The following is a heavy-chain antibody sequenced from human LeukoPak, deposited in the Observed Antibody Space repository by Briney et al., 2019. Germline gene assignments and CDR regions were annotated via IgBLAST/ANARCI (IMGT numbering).Heavy chain of an antibody. Sequence: SETLSLTCTVSGGSISTDYWSWIRQPPGKGLEWIGYINYSGSTNYDPSLRSRVTISVDTSKNHFSLKLSSVTAADTAVYYCARSKLGVGDAFDIWGQGTMVTVSS. J-gene: IGHJ3*02. D-gene: IGHD3-16*01. V-gene: IGHV4-59*01. CDR2: INYSGST. CDR1: GGSISTDY. CDR3: ARSKLGVGDAFDI.